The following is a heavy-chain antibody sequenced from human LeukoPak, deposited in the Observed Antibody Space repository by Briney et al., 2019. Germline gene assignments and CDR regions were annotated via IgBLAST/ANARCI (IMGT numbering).Heavy chain of an antibody. CDR2: IRGSGGTT. CDR1: GFTFSSYA. Sequence: GGSLRLSCAASGFTFSSYAMSWVRRVPGKGLEWVSVIRGSGGTTNYADSVKGRFTISRDNAKNTLYLQMNRLRAEDTAVYYCARDRGYALDYWGQGTLVTVSS. CDR3: ARDRGYALDY. V-gene: IGHV3-23*01. D-gene: IGHD5-12*01. J-gene: IGHJ4*02.